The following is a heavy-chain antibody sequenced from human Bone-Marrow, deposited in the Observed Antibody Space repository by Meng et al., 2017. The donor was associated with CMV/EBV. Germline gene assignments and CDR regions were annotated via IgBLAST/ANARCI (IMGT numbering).Heavy chain of an antibody. CDR1: GGSFSGYY. CDR3: ARDRSGGGYGEYFQH. V-gene: IGHV4-34*01. Sequence: SETLSLTCAVYGGSFSGYYWSWIRQPPGKGLEWIGEINHSGSTNYNPSLKSRVTISVDTSKNQFSLKLSSVTAADTAVYYCARDRSGGGYGEYFQHWGQGTLVTVSS. CDR2: INHSGST. J-gene: IGHJ1*01. D-gene: IGHD3-16*01.